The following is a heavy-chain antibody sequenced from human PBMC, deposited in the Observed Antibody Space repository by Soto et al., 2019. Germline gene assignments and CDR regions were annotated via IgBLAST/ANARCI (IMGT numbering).Heavy chain of an antibody. CDR3: AKSLLDYHLETIPDHPLDH. J-gene: IGHJ4*02. V-gene: IGHV3-23*01. CDR1: GFTLSSYA. Sequence: GGSLRLSCAISGFTLSSYAMSWVRQAPGKGLEWITSLSSSGAGAYYADSVKGRFTISRDNSRNTLFLQMNSLKAEDTAIYFCAKSLLDYHLETIPDHPLDHWGQGTLVTVSS. D-gene: IGHD3-10*01. CDR2: LSSSGAGA.